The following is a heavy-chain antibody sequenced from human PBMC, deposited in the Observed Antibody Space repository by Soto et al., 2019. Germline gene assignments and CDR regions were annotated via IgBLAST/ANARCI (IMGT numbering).Heavy chain of an antibody. V-gene: IGHV1-46*01. CDR2: INPSGGST. Sequence: QVQLVQSGAEVKKPGASVKVSCKASGYTFTSYYMHWVRQPPGQGLEWMGIINPSGGSTSYARKFQVRVTMTRDTSTSSVYLELSSLRYEDKAVYYCARDSDYYGSGSYYHEQLGIDYWGQGNLVTVPS. D-gene: IGHD3-10*01. J-gene: IGHJ4*02. CDR3: ARDSDYYGSGSYYHEQLGIDY. CDR1: GYTFTSYY.